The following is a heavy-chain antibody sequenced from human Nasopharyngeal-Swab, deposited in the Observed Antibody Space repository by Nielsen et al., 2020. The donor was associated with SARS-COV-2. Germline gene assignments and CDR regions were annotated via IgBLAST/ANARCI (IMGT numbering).Heavy chain of an antibody. Sequence: SETLSLTCTVSGGSISTYYWSWIRQPPGKGLEWIGYIYYSGSTNYNPSLKSRVTISVDTSKNQFSLKLSSVTAADTAVYYCARVPLELVGAYYSYHIDVWGKGTTVIVSS. CDR2: IYYSGST. V-gene: IGHV4-59*01. D-gene: IGHD6-6*01. CDR3: ARVPLELVGAYYSYHIDV. J-gene: IGHJ6*03. CDR1: GGSISTYY.